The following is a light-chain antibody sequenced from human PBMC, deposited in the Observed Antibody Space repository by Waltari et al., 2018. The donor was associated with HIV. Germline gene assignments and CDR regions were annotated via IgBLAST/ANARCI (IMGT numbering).Light chain of an antibody. J-gene: IGLJ3*02. CDR1: SSNIGSNY. V-gene: IGLV1-44*01. Sequence: QSVLTQPPSASGTPGQRVTISCSGSSSNIGSNYVFWYQQLPGTAPKLLIYSDNQRPLEVPDRFSGSKSGTSASLAISELQSDDEADYYCAAWDDSLNGWVFGGGTKVTVL. CDR2: SDN. CDR3: AAWDDSLNGWV.